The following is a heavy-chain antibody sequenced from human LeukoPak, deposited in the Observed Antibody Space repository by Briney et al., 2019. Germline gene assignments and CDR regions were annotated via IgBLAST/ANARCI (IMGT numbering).Heavy chain of an antibody. CDR3: IRSDYYGSGSDSTYYFDY. D-gene: IGHD3-10*01. Sequence: PGGSLRLSCAASGFTFSNYWMHWVRQASGKGLVWVSRVNTDGSSTTYADSVKGRFTISRDNAENTLYLQMNSLRAEDTAVYYCIRSDYYGSGSDSTYYFDYWGQGTLVTVSS. V-gene: IGHV3-74*01. J-gene: IGHJ4*02. CDR2: VNTDGSST. CDR1: GFTFSNYW.